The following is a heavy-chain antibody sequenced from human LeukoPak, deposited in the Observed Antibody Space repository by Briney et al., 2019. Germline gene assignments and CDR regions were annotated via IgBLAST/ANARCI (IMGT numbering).Heavy chain of an antibody. V-gene: IGHV1-18*01. CDR2: IHIYRGNT. J-gene: IGHJ4*02. D-gene: IGHD4-17*01. CDR3: ARGGTVLRPNPPYDY. Sequence: GASVKVSCKASGYSSTNYGISWVRQAPGQGLEWMGWIHIYRGNTNYAQKFQGRVTMTRDTSTSTVYMELSSLRSDDTAVYYCARGGTVLRPNPPYDYWGQGTLVTVSS. CDR1: GYSSTNYG.